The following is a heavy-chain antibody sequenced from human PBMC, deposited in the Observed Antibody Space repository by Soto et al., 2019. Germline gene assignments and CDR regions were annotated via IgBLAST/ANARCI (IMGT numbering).Heavy chain of an antibody. CDR2: INAGNGNT. CDR1: GYTFTSYA. V-gene: IGHV1-3*01. CDR3: ARDSLKPNWFDP. Sequence: ASVKVSCKASGYTFTSYAMHWVRQAPGQRLEWMGWINAGNGNTKYSQKFQGRVTITRDTSASTAYMELSSLRSEDTAVYYCARDSLKPNWFDPWGQGTLVTVSS. D-gene: IGHD2-2*01. J-gene: IGHJ5*02.